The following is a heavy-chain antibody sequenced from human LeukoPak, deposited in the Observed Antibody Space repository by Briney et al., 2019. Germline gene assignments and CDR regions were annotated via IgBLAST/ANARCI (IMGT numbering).Heavy chain of an antibody. CDR3: ARDFCSGGSCYSYFHY. CDR1: GGSISGYY. V-gene: IGHV4-59*01. J-gene: IGHJ4*02. Sequence: SETLSLTCSVSGGSISGYYWSWIRQPPGKGLEWIGYIYSSGGTNYNPSLKSRVTISLDTSKNQFSLRLSSVNAADTAVYYCARDFCSGGSCYSYFHYWGQGTLVTVSS. CDR2: IYSSGGT. D-gene: IGHD2-15*01.